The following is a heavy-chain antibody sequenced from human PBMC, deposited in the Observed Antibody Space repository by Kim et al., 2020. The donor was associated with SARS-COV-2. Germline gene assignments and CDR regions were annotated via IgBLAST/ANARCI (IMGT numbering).Heavy chain of an antibody. V-gene: IGHV1-46*01. CDR3: ARDLVSSNYYGMDV. J-gene: IGHJ6*02. CDR1: GYTFTNYY. D-gene: IGHD2-8*01. CDR2: INPSGGST. Sequence: ASVKVSCKASGYTFTNYYIHWVRQAPGQGLEWMGIINPSGGSTTYAQKFRGRVTMTRDTSTTTVEMQLTSLRSEVAATYYCARDLVSSNYYGMDVWGQGTTVTVSS.